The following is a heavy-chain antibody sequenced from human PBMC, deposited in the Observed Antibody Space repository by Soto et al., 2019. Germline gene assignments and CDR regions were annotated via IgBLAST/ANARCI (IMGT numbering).Heavy chain of an antibody. CDR2: IIPIFGTA. CDR3: ARWSGSSYYYYGMDV. CDR1: GGTFSRYS. Sequence: VASVKVSCKASGGTFSRYSISWVRQAPGQGLEWMGGIIPIFGTANYAQKFQGRVTITADESTSTAYMELSSLRSEDTAVYYCARWSGSSYYYYGMDVWGQGTTVTVSS. V-gene: IGHV1-69*13. D-gene: IGHD3-3*01. J-gene: IGHJ6*02.